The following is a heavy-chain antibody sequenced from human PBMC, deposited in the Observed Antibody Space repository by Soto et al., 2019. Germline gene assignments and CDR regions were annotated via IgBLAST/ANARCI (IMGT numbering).Heavy chain of an antibody. V-gene: IGHV4-4*02. CDR2: IYHSGST. CDR3: ASLPATSDFDY. Sequence: QVQLQESGPGLVKPSGTLSLTCAVSGGSISSSNWWSWVRQPPGKGLEWIGEIYHSGSTNYKPSFKSRLPISVDKAKNQFSLKLSSVTAADTAVYYCASLPATSDFDYWGQGTLVTVSS. J-gene: IGHJ4*02. D-gene: IGHD2-2*01. CDR1: GGSISSSNW.